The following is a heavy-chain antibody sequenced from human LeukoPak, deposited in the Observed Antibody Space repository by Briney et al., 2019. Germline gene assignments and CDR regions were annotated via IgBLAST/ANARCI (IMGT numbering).Heavy chain of an antibody. Sequence: PGGSLRLSCAASGFTFSSYWMTWVRQAPGKGLEWVANIKQDGSEKYYVDSVKGRFTISRDNARNSLYLQMNSLRAEDTAAYYCARRGSSWYAAVYWGQGTLVTVSS. CDR2: IKQDGSEK. CDR1: GFTFSSYW. D-gene: IGHD6-13*01. J-gene: IGHJ4*02. CDR3: ARRGSSWYAAVY. V-gene: IGHV3-7*02.